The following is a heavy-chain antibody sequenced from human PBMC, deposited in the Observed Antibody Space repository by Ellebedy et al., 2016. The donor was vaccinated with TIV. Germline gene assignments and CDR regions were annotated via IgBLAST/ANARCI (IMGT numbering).Heavy chain of an antibody. CDR1: GFTFSSYS. J-gene: IGHJ3*02. CDR2: ITSSSTYI. CDR3: ARWGTAGCYYDAFNI. V-gene: IGHV3-21*01. D-gene: IGHD1-26*01. Sequence: GGSLRLXCAASGFTFSSYSMNWVRQAPGKGLEWVSSITSSSTYIYYADSVKGRFTISRDNAKNSLYLQMNSLRAEDTAVYYCARWGTAGCYYDAFNIWGQGTMVTVSS.